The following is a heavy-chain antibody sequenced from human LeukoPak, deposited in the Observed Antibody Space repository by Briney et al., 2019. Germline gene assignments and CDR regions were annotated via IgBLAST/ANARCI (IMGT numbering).Heavy chain of an antibody. CDR1: GCSLSSYY. CDR3: VRQNTQKYVVYY. V-gene: IGHV4-59*08. Sequence: PSETLSLTCTASGCSLSSYYWSWLRQPPGKELEWIGYVSYSGSTNYNPSLKSRVTISVDTSKNQFSLKLSSVTAADTAMYYYVRQNTQKYVVYYWGQGTLVTVSS. D-gene: IGHD2-15*01. CDR2: VSYSGST. J-gene: IGHJ4*02.